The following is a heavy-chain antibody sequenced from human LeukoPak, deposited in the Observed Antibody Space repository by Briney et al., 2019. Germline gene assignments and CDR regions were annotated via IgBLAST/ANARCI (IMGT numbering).Heavy chain of an antibody. CDR1: GYSISSGYY. D-gene: IGHD5-24*01. Sequence: SETLSLTCTVSGYSISSGYYWGWIRPPPGKGLEWIGYIYYSGSANYNPSLKSRVTISVDTSKNQFSLKLSSVTAADTAVYYCARGRRWLQSLDDWGQGTLVTVSS. CDR2: IYYSGSA. J-gene: IGHJ4*02. V-gene: IGHV4-38-2*02. CDR3: ARGRRWLQSLDD.